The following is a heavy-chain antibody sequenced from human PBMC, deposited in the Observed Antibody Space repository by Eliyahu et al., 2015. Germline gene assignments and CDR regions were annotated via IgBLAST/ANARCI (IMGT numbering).Heavy chain of an antibody. Sequence: EVQLVESGGGLIQPGGSLRLSCAASGFTVSSNYMSWARQAPGKGLEWVSVIYTGGSTYYADSVKGRFTISRENSKNTVYLQMNSLRAEDTAVYYCARGQMVYAIHYFDYWGQGTLVTVSS. CDR1: GFTVSSNY. CDR3: ARGQMVYAIHYFDY. D-gene: IGHD2-8*01. V-gene: IGHV3-53*01. CDR2: IYTGGST. J-gene: IGHJ4*02.